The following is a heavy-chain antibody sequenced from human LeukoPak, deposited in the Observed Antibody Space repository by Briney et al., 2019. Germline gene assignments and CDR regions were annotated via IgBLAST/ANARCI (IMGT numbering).Heavy chain of an antibody. CDR3: ASGGDTAMAPFDY. CDR2: IIPILGIA. CDR1: EGTFSSYA. D-gene: IGHD5-18*01. V-gene: IGHV1-69*04. J-gene: IGHJ4*02. Sequence: SVKVSCKASEGTFSSYAISWVRQAPGQGLEWMGRIIPILGIANYAQKFQGRVTITADKSMSTAYMELSSLRSEDTAVYYCASGGDTAMAPFDYWGQGTLVTVSS.